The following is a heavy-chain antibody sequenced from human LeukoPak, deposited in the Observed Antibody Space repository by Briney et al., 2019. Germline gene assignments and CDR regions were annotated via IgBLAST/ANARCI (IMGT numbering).Heavy chain of an antibody. Sequence: GGSLRLSCAASGFTFSSYSMNWVRQAPGKGLEWAAVISYDGSNKYYADSVKGRFTISRDNSKNTLYLQMNSLRAEDTAVYYCASRPLYYYDSSGYLSVDYWGQGTLVTVSS. D-gene: IGHD3-22*01. J-gene: IGHJ4*02. CDR1: GFTFSSYS. V-gene: IGHV3-30*03. CDR2: ISYDGSNK. CDR3: ASRPLYYYDSSGYLSVDY.